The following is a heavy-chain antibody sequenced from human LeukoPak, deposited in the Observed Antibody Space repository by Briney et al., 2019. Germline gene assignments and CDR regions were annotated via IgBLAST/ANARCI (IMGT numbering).Heavy chain of an antibody. CDR1: GFTFSNYW. V-gene: IGHV3-74*01. CDR2: INGDGSSK. J-gene: IGHJ4*02. D-gene: IGHD1-14*01. CDR3: TRGGGTSDY. Sequence: GGSLRLSCAASGFTFSNYWMHWVRQAPGKGLVWVSRINGDGSSKSYADSVKGRFSISGDNTRNTVYMQMNSLRAEDTAVYYCTRGGGTSDYWGQGTLVTVSS.